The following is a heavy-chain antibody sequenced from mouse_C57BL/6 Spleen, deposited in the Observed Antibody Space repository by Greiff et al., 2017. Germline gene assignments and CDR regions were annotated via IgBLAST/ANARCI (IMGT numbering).Heavy chain of an antibody. CDR1: GFTFSSYG. CDR2: ISSGGSYT. J-gene: IGHJ1*03. D-gene: IGHD1-1*01. V-gene: IGHV5-6*01. CDR3: ARPITTVVATEYFDV. Sequence: EVMLVESGGDLVKPGGSLKLSCAASGFTFSSYGMSWVRQTPDKRLEWVATISSGGSYTYYPDSVKGRFTISRDNAKNTLYLQMSSLKSEDTAMYYCARPITTVVATEYFDVWGTGTTVTVSS.